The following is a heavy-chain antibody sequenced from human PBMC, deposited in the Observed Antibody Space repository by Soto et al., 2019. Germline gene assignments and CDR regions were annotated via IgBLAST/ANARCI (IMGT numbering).Heavy chain of an antibody. CDR3: ARVSGSYYYGLNV. CDR1: GGSISSSNW. D-gene: IGHD1-26*01. Sequence: QVQLQESGPGLVKPSGTLSLTCAVSGGSISSSNWWSWVRQPPGKGLEWIGEIYHSGSTNYNQSLNSRITISVDKSKNKFSLKLSSVTAADTAVYYCARVSGSYYYGLNVWGQGTTVTVSS. J-gene: IGHJ6*02. V-gene: IGHV4-4*02. CDR2: IYHSGST.